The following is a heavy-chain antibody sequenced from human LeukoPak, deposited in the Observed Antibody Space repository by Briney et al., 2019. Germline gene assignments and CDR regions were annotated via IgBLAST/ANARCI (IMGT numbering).Heavy chain of an antibody. V-gene: IGHV4-39*01. CDR2: IYYSGST. J-gene: IGHJ4*02. Sequence: SETLSLTCTVSGGSISSSSYYWGWIRQPPGKGLEWIGCIYYSGSTYYNPSLKSRVTISVDTSKNQFSLKLSSVTAADTAVYYCARTRYDSSGYYPSGYWGQETLVTVSS. CDR3: ARTRYDSSGYYPSGY. CDR1: GGSISSSSYY. D-gene: IGHD3-22*01.